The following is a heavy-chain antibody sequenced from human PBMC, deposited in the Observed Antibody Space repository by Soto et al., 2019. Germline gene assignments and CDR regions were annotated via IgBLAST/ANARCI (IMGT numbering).Heavy chain of an antibody. CDR3: ARYSSSFESDYYGMDV. CDR2: MNPNSGNT. CDR1: GYTFTSYD. J-gene: IGHJ6*02. D-gene: IGHD6-13*01. Sequence: ASVKVSCKASGYTFTSYDINCVRQATGQGLEWMGWMNPNSGNTGYAQKFQGRVTMTRNTSISTAYMELSSLRSEDTAVYYCARYSSSFESDYYGMDVWGQGTTVTVSS. V-gene: IGHV1-8*01.